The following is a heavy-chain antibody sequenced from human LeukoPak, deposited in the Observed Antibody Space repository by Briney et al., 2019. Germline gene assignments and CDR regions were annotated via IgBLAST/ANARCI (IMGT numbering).Heavy chain of an antibody. D-gene: IGHD4-11*01. V-gene: IGHV4-34*01. J-gene: IGHJ4*02. CDR1: GGSFSGYY. CDR2: INHSGST. Sequence: SETLSLTCAVYGGSFSGYYWSWIRQPPGKGMEWIGEINHSGSTNYNPSLKSRVTISVDTSKNQFSLKLSSVTAADTAVYYCARLIRGRYGNYPIDYWGQGTLVTVSS. CDR3: ARLIRGRYGNYPIDY.